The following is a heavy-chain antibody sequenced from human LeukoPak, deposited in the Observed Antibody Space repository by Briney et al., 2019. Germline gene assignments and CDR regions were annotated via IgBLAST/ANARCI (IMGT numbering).Heavy chain of an antibody. V-gene: IGHV4-59*01. Sequence: SETLSLTRTMSGGAINSDYWNWIRQPPGKGLEWIGYIYYSGSTNYNPSLKSRVTISVDTSKNQFSLKLSSVTAADTAVYYCARGPQGGYSYGYDPLYFDYWGQGTLVTVSS. D-gene: IGHD5-18*01. J-gene: IGHJ4*02. CDR2: IYYSGST. CDR3: ARGPQGGYSYGYDPLYFDY. CDR1: GGAINSDY.